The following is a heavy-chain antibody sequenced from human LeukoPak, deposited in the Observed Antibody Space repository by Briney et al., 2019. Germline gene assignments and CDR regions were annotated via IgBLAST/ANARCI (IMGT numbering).Heavy chain of an antibody. CDR3: ARDSDIQFYDY. CDR1: GFTFSTYW. V-gene: IGHV3-7*01. CDR2: IKQDGSEK. D-gene: IGHD3-9*01. Sequence: GRSLRLSCAASGFTFSTYWMTWVRQAPGKGLEWVANIKQDGSEKYYVDSVKGRFTISRDNAKNSLYLQMHSLRAEDTAVYYCARDSDIQFYDYWGQGTLVTVSS. J-gene: IGHJ4*02.